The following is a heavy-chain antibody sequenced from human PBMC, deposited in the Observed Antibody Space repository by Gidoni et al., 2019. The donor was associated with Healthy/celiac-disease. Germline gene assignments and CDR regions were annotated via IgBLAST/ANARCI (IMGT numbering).Heavy chain of an antibody. D-gene: IGHD6-19*01. J-gene: IGHJ4*02. CDR3: AKRAEWLAFDY. CDR1: GFTFSSYG. CDR2: ISYDGSNK. V-gene: IGHV3-30*18. Sequence: QVQLVESGGGVVQPGRSLRLSCAASGFTFSSYGMHWVRQAPGKGLEWVAVISYDGSNKYYADSVKGRFTISRDNSKNTLYLQMNSLRAEDTAVYYCAKRAEWLAFDYWGQGTLVTVSS.